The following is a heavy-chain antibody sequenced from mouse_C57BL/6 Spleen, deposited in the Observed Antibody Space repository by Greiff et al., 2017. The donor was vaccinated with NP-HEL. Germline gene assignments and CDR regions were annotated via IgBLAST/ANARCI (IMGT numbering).Heavy chain of an antibody. V-gene: IGHV3-6*01. CDR2: ISYDGSN. CDR1: GYSITSGYY. D-gene: IGHD1-1*01. J-gene: IGHJ1*03. Sequence: ESGPGLVKPSQSLSLTCSVTGYSITSGYYWNWIRQFPGNKLEWMGYISYDGSNNYNPSLKNRISITRDTSKNQFFLKLNSVTTEDTATYYCARESSFSYFDVWGTGTTVTVSS. CDR3: ARESSFSYFDV.